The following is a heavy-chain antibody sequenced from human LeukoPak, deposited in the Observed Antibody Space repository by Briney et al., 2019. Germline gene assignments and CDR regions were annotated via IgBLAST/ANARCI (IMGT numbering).Heavy chain of an antibody. D-gene: IGHD2-21*02. Sequence: PGGSLRLSCAASGFTFSSYAMSWVPQAPGKGLEWVTRISGSGGRAYYADSVKGRFTISRDNSKNTLYLQMNSLRAEDTAVYYCAKDVCGGDCYGWFDPWGQGTLVTVSS. CDR3: AKDVCGGDCYGWFDP. CDR1: GFTFSSYA. V-gene: IGHV3-23*01. CDR2: ISGSGGRA. J-gene: IGHJ5*02.